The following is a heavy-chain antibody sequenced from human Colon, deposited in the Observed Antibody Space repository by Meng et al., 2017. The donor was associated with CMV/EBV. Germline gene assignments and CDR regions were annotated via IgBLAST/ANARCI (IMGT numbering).Heavy chain of an antibody. J-gene: IGHJ1*01. D-gene: IGHD1-7*01. CDR3: AREGQTGPTVYFQH. CDR2: ISADSGDT. V-gene: IGHV1-18*01. Sequence: QVQMVQSGGEVKNPGASVKVSCKASGYTFTTYGISWVRQARGQGLEWMGWISADSGDTKYAQNVQDRVTMTRDTSTSTAYMELTSLRSDDTAIYYCAREGQTGPTVYFQHWGQGTLVTVSS. CDR1: GYTFTTYG.